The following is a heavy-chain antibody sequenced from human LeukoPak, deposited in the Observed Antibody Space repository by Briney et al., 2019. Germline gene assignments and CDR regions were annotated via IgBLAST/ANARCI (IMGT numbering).Heavy chain of an antibody. CDR1: GYSISSGYY. Sequence: SETLSLTCTVSGYSISSGYYWGWIRQPPGKGLEWIGSIYHSGSTYYNPSLKSRVTISVDTSKNQFSLKLSSVTAADTAVYHCARAPMYYYDSSGLDYYFDYWGQGTLVTVSS. CDR3: ARAPMYYYDSSGLDYYFDY. V-gene: IGHV4-38-2*02. J-gene: IGHJ4*02. D-gene: IGHD3-22*01. CDR2: IYHSGST.